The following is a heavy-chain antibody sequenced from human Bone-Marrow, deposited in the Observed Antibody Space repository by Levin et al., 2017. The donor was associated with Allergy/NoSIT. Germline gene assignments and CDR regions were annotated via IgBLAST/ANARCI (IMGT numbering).Heavy chain of an antibody. CDR3: AILPFGVVRAKASPPYGMDV. CDR2: ISYDGSNK. J-gene: IGHJ6*02. V-gene: IGHV3-30*03. D-gene: IGHD3-3*01. CDR1: GFTFSSYG. Sequence: AGGSLRLSCAASGFTFSSYGMHWVRQAPGKGLEWVAVISYDGSNKYYADSVKGRFTISRDNSKNTLYLQMNSLRAEDTAVYYCAILPFGVVRAKASPPYGMDVWGQGTTVTVSS.